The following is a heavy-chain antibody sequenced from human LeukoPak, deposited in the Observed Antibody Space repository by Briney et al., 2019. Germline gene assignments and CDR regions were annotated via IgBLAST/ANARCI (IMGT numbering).Heavy chain of an antibody. CDR2: ISGSGGST. V-gene: IGHV3-23*01. Sequence: GGSLRLSCAASGFTFSSYAMSWVRQALGKGLEWVSAISGSGGSTYYADSVKGRFTISRDNSKNTLYLQMNSLRAEDTAVYYCAKGPYGSGSYYKDYWGQGTLVTVSS. CDR3: AKGPYGSGSYYKDY. J-gene: IGHJ4*02. D-gene: IGHD3-10*01. CDR1: GFTFSSYA.